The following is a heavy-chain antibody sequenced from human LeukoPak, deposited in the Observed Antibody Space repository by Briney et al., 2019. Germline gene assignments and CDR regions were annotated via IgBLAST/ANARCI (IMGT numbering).Heavy chain of an antibody. D-gene: IGHD6-13*01. CDR2: ISSSSSYI. J-gene: IGHJ4*02. Sequence: GGSLRLSCAVSGFTFSSYSMNWVRQAPGKGLEWVSSISSSSSYIYYADSVKGRFTISRDNAKNSLYLQMNSLRAEDTAVYYCARARSSWEPFDYWGQGTLVTVSS. CDR3: ARARSSWEPFDY. CDR1: GFTFSSYS. V-gene: IGHV3-21*01.